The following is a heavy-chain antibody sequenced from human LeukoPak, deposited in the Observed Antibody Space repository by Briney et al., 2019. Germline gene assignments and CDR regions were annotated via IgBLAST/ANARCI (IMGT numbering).Heavy chain of an antibody. CDR3: AKGLGGSSWYGGYYFDY. V-gene: IGHV3-23*01. D-gene: IGHD6-13*01. CDR1: GFTFSSYA. J-gene: IGHJ4*02. CDR2: ISGSGGST. Sequence: PGGSLRLSCAASGFTFSSYAMSWVRQAPGKGLEWVSAISGSGGSTYYADSVKGRFTISRDNSKNTLYLQMNSLRAEDTAVYYCAKGLGGSSWYGGYYFDYWGQGTLVTVSS.